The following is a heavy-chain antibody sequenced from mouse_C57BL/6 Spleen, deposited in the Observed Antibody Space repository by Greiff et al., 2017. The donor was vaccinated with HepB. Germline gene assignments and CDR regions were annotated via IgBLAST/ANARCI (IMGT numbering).Heavy chain of an antibody. D-gene: IGHD2-4*01. CDR1: GYSFTGYY. CDR3: AKLRRYYAMDY. Sequence: VQLQQSGPELVKPGASVKISCKASGYSFTGYYMNWVKQSPEKSLEWIGEINPSTGGTTYNQKFKAKATLTVDKSSSTAYKQRKSLTSEDSAVYYCAKLRRYYAMDYWGQGTSVTVSS. J-gene: IGHJ4*01. V-gene: IGHV1-42*01. CDR2: INPSTGGT.